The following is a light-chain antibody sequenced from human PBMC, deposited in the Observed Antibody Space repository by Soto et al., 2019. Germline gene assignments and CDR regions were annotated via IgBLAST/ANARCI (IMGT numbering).Light chain of an antibody. CDR1: SSDVGGYNH. J-gene: IGLJ1*01. V-gene: IGLV2-14*01. Sequence: QSVLTQPASVSGSPGQSITISCTGTSSDVGGYNHVSWYQQHPGKAPKLMIYDVSNRPSGASNRFSGSKSGSTASLTISALQAEDEAECYCSSYTSSDTYFFGTGTKVTVL. CDR2: DVS. CDR3: SSYTSSDTYF.